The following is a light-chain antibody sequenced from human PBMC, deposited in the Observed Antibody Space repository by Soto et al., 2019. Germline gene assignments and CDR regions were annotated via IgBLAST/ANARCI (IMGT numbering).Light chain of an antibody. Sequence: DIQMSQSPSSLSASVGDGGTITCRSSHGISNSLAWYQQKPGKVPKLLIYGASTLQSGVPSRFSGSGSGTDFPTTISSLQPEDVATYYRQKYNSAPLTFGGGTKVDIK. CDR3: QKYNSAPLT. V-gene: IGKV1-27*01. CDR2: GAS. J-gene: IGKJ4*01. CDR1: HGISNS.